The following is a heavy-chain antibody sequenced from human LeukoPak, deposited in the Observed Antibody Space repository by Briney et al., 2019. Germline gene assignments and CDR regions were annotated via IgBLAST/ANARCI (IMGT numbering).Heavy chain of an antibody. J-gene: IGHJ4*02. D-gene: IGHD6-6*01. Sequence: PGGSLRLSCAASGFTFSGSAMHWVRQASGKGLEWVGRIRSKANSYATAYAASVKGRFTISRDDSKNTAYLQMNSLKTEDTAVYYCTRLGMGSSGADYWGQGTLVTVSS. CDR2: IRSKANSYAT. CDR1: GFTFSGSA. V-gene: IGHV3-73*01. CDR3: TRLGMGSSGADY.